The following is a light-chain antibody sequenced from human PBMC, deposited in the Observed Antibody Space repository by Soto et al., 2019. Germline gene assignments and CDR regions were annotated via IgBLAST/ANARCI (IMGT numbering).Light chain of an antibody. CDR3: QQRNDWPLT. V-gene: IGKV3-11*01. J-gene: IGKJ1*01. CDR2: DAS. Sequence: EVVLTQSPATLSLSPGERATLSCRASQSVSSYLAWYQQKPGQAPRLLIYDASNRATGIPARFSGSGSGTDFKLTISSPEPDDFAVYDGQQRNDWPLTSGHGTKVEIE. CDR1: QSVSSY.